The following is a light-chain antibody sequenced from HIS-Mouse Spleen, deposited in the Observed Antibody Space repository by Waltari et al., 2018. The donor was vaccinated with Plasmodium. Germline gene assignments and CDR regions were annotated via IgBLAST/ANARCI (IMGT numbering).Light chain of an antibody. Sequence: SYELTQPPSVSVSPGQTARITCSGDALPKTYAYWYQQKSGQAPGLVIYEDSKRPSGSTERFSGSSAGTMATLTISGAQVEDEADYYCYSTDSSGNHRVFGGGTKLTVL. CDR2: EDS. CDR3: YSTDSSGNHRV. CDR1: ALPKTY. J-gene: IGLJ3*02. V-gene: IGLV3-10*01.